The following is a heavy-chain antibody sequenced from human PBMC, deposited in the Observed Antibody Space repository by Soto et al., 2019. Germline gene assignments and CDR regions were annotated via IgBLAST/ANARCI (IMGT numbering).Heavy chain of an antibody. Sequence: GASVKVSCKASGGTFSSYAISWVRQAPGQGLEWMGGISPYNGNTSYAQKLQGRVTMTTDTSTSTAYMELRSLRSDDTAVYYCARDHDYGDYGGSWGQGTLVTVSS. CDR2: ISPYNGNT. J-gene: IGHJ5*02. D-gene: IGHD4-17*01. V-gene: IGHV1-18*01. CDR1: GGTFSSYA. CDR3: ARDHDYGDYGGS.